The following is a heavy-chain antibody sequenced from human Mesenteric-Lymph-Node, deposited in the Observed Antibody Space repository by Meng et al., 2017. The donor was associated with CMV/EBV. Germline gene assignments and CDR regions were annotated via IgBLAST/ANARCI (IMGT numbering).Heavy chain of an antibody. CDR2: IIPMFGTA. J-gene: IGHJ5*02. Sequence: SVKVSCKASGGTFNNYAINWVRQAPGQGLEWMGGIIPMFGTADYARKFQGRVTLTTDESTTTAYMEMSSLRSEDRAVYYCARDRWTRVTIAAGGPWGQGTLVTVSS. D-gene: IGHD3-10*01. V-gene: IGHV1-69*05. CDR3: ARDRWTRVTIAAGGP. CDR1: GGTFNNYA.